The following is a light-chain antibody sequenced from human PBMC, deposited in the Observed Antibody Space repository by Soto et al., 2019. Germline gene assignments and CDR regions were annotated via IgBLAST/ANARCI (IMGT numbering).Light chain of an antibody. CDR3: QQSYSSPPT. Sequence: DIQMTQSHSTLSASVGDRVTITCRASQSISSWLAWYQQKPGKAPKLLIYDASSLQSGVPSRFSGSRSGPDFTLTISSLQPEDFATYYCQQSYSSPPTFGQGTKVDIK. J-gene: IGKJ1*01. V-gene: IGKV1-39*01. CDR2: DAS. CDR1: QSISSW.